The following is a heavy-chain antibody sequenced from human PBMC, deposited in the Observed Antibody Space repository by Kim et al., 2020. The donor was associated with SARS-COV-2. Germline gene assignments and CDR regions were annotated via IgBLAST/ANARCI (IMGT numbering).Heavy chain of an antibody. Sequence: GGSLRLSCAASGFTFSSYSMNWVRQAPGKGLEWVSYISSSSSTIYYADSVKGRFTISRDNAKNSLYLQMNSLRDEDTAVYYCARDRYSYGSYYYYYGMDVWGQGTTVTVSS. CDR2: ISSSSSTI. CDR3: ARDRYSYGSYYYYYGMDV. V-gene: IGHV3-48*02. D-gene: IGHD5-18*01. J-gene: IGHJ6*02. CDR1: GFTFSSYS.